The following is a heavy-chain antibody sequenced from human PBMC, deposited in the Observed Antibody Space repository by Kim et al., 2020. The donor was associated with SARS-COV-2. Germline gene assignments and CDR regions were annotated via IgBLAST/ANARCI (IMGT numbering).Heavy chain of an antibody. J-gene: IGHJ3*02. CDR3: ARAPIIMIVVVQAFDI. Sequence: SETLSLTCTVSGGSISSGGYYWSWIRQHPGKGLEWIGYMYYSGITYYNPSLKSRVTISVDTSKNQFSLKLSSVTAADTAVYYCARAPIIMIVVVQAFDIWGQGTMVTVSS. CDR2: MYYSGIT. D-gene: IGHD3-22*01. V-gene: IGHV4-31*03. CDR1: GGSISSGGYY.